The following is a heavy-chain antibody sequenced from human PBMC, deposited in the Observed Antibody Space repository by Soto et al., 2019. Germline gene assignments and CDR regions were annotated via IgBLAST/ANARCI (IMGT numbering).Heavy chain of an antibody. D-gene: IGHD5-12*01. V-gene: IGHV1-69*12. J-gene: IGHJ2*01. CDR2: IIPIFGTV. Sequence: QVQLVQSGAEVKKPGSSVKVSCKASGGTFSNYPISWVRQAPGQGLEWMGGIIPIFGTVNYAQKFQGRLTITADESTSTAYMELSSLRSEDTAVYYCARGNHRWLQLWYFDLWGRSTLVTVSS. CDR3: ARGNHRWLQLWYFDL. CDR1: GGTFSNYP.